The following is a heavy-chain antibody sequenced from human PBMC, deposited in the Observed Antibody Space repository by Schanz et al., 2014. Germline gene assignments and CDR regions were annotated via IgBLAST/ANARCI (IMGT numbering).Heavy chain of an antibody. CDR3: ASENLNWEAFDI. D-gene: IGHD7-27*01. Sequence: QVQLVESGGGLVKPGGSLRLSCAASGFIFNDYYMNWIRQAPGKGLEWISYISRDGTTSYYADSVKGRFTISRDNAKNSLYLKMTSLRGEDTAVYYCASENLNWEAFDIWGQGTVVTVSS. CDR2: ISRDGTTS. CDR1: GFIFNDYY. J-gene: IGHJ3*02. V-gene: IGHV3-11*01.